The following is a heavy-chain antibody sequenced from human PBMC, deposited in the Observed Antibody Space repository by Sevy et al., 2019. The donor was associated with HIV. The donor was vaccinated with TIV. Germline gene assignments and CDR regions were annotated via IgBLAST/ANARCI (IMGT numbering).Heavy chain of an antibody. J-gene: IGHJ4*02. Sequence: GGSLRLSCAASGFTVNSNYMTCVRQAPGKGLEGVSVIHSDDTTYQADSVKDRFTISRDNFKNTLYLHMSSLRAEDTAVYYCARAQSGYGYALNYWGQGTAVTVSS. CDR3: ARAQSGYGYALNY. CDR1: GFTVNSNY. V-gene: IGHV3-66*01. D-gene: IGHD5-18*01. CDR2: IHSDDTT.